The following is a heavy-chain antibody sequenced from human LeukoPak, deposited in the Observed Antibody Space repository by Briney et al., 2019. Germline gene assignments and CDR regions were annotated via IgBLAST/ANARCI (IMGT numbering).Heavy chain of an antibody. Sequence: AGGSLRLSCAASGFTFSSYGMHWVRQAPGKGLEWVAFIRYDGSNKYYADSVKGRFTISRDNSKNTLYLQMNSLRAEDTAVYYCAKDFLEDKVTTPSVDYWGQGTLVTVSS. D-gene: IGHD3-3*01. J-gene: IGHJ4*02. CDR3: AKDFLEDKVTTPSVDY. CDR1: GFTFSSYG. V-gene: IGHV3-30*02. CDR2: IRYDGSNK.